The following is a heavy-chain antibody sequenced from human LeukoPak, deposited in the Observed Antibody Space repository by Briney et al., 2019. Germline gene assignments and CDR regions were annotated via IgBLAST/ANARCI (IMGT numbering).Heavy chain of an antibody. Sequence: GASVKVSCKASGYTFTSYDINWVRQATGQGLEWMGWMNPNSGNTGYAQKFQGRVTMTRNTSISTAYMELSSLRSEDTAVYYCARSERFYDFWSGYFVGRPYGMGVWGQGTTVTVSS. D-gene: IGHD3-3*01. CDR2: MNPNSGNT. J-gene: IGHJ6*02. CDR3: ARSERFYDFWSGYFVGRPYGMGV. V-gene: IGHV1-8*01. CDR1: GYTFTSYD.